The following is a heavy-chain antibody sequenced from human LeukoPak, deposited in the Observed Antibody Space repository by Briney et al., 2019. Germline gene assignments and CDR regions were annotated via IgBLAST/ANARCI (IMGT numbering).Heavy chain of an antibody. CDR1: DYTFTSYG. Sequence: ASVKVSCKASDYTFTSYGISWVRQAPGQGLEWMGWISPYSDNTNYAQNLQGRVTMATDTSTSTAYMELRSLTSDDTAMYYCARGGPFSIAAARVYYFDYWGQGTLVTVSS. D-gene: IGHD6-13*01. CDR2: ISPYSDNT. V-gene: IGHV1-18*01. J-gene: IGHJ4*02. CDR3: ARGGPFSIAAARVYYFDY.